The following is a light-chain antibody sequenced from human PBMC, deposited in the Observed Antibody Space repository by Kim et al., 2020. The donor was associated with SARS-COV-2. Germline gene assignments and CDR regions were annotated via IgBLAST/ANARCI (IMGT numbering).Light chain of an antibody. Sequence: VALGPTVRITCQGDSLRSYYATWYQQKPGQAPILVIYGKNNRPSGITDRFSGSSSGNTASLTITGTQAGDEADYYCNSRDSNDNVVFGGGTQLTVL. V-gene: IGLV3-19*01. J-gene: IGLJ2*01. CDR1: SLRSYY. CDR3: NSRDSNDNVV. CDR2: GKN.